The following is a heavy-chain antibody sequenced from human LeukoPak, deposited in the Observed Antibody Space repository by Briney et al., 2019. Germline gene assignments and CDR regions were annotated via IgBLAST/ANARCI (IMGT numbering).Heavy chain of an antibody. CDR2: ISYDGSNK. Sequence: GGSLRLSRAASGFTFSSYAMHWVRQAPGKGLEWVAVISYDGSNKYYADSVKGRFTISRDNSKNTLYLQMNSLRAEDTAVYYCARDCSSTSCLDYWGQGTLVTVSS. CDR3: ARDCSSTSCLDY. J-gene: IGHJ4*02. CDR1: GFTFSSYA. D-gene: IGHD2-2*01. V-gene: IGHV3-30-3*01.